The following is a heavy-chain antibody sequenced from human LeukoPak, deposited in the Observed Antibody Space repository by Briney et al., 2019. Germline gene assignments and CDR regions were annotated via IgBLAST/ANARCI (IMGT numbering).Heavy chain of an antibody. Sequence: SVKVSCKASGGTFSSYAISWVRQAPGQGLEWMGGIIPIFGTANYAQKFQGRVTITTDGSTSTAYMELSSLRSEDTAVYYCARGKDYYYYYYMDVWGKGTTVTVSS. CDR2: IIPIFGTA. CDR3: ARGKDYYYYYYMDV. D-gene: IGHD3-10*01. V-gene: IGHV1-69*05. J-gene: IGHJ6*03. CDR1: GGTFSSYA.